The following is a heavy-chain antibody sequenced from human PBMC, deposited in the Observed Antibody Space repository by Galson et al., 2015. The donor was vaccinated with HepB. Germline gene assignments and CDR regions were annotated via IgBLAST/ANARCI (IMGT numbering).Heavy chain of an antibody. V-gene: IGHV1-46*02. J-gene: IGHJ3*02. CDR3: ARKWELRGGGDAFDI. CDR2: INPTDSST. CDR1: GYTFNNYF. Sequence: SVKVSCKASGYTFNNYFMHWVRQAPGQGLEWMGIINPTDSSTDYAQKFQDRVTMTRDTSTSTVYMELSSLRSEDTAVYYCARKWELRGGGDAFDIWGQGTMVTLSS. D-gene: IGHD1-26*01.